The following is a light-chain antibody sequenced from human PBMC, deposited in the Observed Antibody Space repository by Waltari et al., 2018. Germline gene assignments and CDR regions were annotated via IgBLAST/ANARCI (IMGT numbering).Light chain of an antibody. CDR2: GAS. Sequence: DIQMSQSPSSLSASVGDKVTITCRASQFIGSDLNWYQQKPGRAPKLLISGASNLQSGVPSRFSDSGSGTDFTLTISSLQPDDFASYYCLQTYTILGTFGPGTKVDI. CDR3: LQTYTILGT. J-gene: IGKJ3*01. CDR1: QFIGSD. V-gene: IGKV1-39*01.